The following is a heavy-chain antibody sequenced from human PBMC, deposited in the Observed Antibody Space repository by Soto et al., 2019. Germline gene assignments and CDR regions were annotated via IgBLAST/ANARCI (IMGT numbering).Heavy chain of an antibody. V-gene: IGHV3-30-3*01. J-gene: IGHJ4*02. CDR1: GFTFSSYA. CDR2: ISYDGSNK. Sequence: QVQLVESGGGVVQPGRSLRLSCAASGFTFSSYAMHWVRQAPGKGLEWVAVISYDGSNKYYADSVKGRFTISRDNSKNTLYLEMNSLRAEDTAVYYCARDQARDGYNSVFYYWGQGTLVTVSS. CDR3: ARDQARDGYNSVFYY. D-gene: IGHD5-12*01.